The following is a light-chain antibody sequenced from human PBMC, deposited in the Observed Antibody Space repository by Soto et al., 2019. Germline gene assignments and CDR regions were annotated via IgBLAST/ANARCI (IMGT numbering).Light chain of an antibody. V-gene: IGKV3-15*01. J-gene: IGKJ1*01. CDR3: QQYQNLWT. CDR2: RAS. CDR1: QTIYSN. Sequence: IQMTQSPATLSVSPGERATLSCRASQTIYSNVAWYQQRPGQAPRLLIYRASARATGIPARFSGSGSGTEFTLTIGSLQSEDSAVYYCQQYQNLWTFGQATKVEIK.